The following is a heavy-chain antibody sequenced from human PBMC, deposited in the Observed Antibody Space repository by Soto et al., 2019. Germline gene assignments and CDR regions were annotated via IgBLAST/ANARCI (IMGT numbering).Heavy chain of an antibody. V-gene: IGHV4-61*01. D-gene: IGHD3-16*01. CDR3: ARIVEGVTADD. J-gene: IGHJ4*02. CDR1: GDSVSSDNYF. CDR2: ISYTGDT. Sequence: QVQLRESGPELLKPSETLSLTCTVSGDSVSSDNYFWTWIRQPPGKGLEWIAYISYTGDTNYNPSLKSRVTISVEPSTNQLSLKLTFVTAADTAVYFCARIVEGVTADDWGQGTLVTVSS.